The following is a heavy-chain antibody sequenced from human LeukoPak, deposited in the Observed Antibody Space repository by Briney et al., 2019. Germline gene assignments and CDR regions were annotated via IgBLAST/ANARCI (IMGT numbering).Heavy chain of an antibody. J-gene: IGHJ4*02. CDR3: ARDLNDYVWGSYHL. CDR1: GGSISSYY. Sequence: SETLSLTCTVSGGSISSYYWSWIRQPAGKGLEWIGRIYTSGSTNYNPSLKSRVTMSVDTSKNQFSLKLSSVTAADTAVYYCARDLNDYVWGSYHLWGQGTLVTVSS. V-gene: IGHV4-4*07. D-gene: IGHD3-16*02. CDR2: IYTSGST.